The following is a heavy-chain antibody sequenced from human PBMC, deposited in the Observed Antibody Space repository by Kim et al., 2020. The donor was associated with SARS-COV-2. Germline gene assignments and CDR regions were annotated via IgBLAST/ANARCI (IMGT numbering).Heavy chain of an antibody. V-gene: IGHV3-72*01. Sequence: GGSLRLSCAASGFTLSDHYMHWVRQAPGKGLEWVGRIGNKGNSFTTEYAASVKGRFTISRDESHSSLYLQMSSLKTEDTAVYYCARVTIFGMVILYDYWGQGTLVTVSS. J-gene: IGHJ4*02. CDR2: IGNKGNSFTT. CDR3: ARVTIFGMVILYDY. D-gene: IGHD3-3*01. CDR1: GFTLSDHY.